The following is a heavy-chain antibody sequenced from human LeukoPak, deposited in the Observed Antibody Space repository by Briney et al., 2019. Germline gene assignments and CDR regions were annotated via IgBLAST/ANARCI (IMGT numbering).Heavy chain of an antibody. D-gene: IGHD6-13*01. V-gene: IGHV3-21*01. CDR1: GFTFSNYS. Sequence: PGGSLRLSCAASGFTFSNYSMNWVRQAPGKGLEWVSSISSSSSYIYYADSVKGRFTISRDNAKNSLYLQMNSLRAEDTAVYYCAGGIAAAGGFDYWGQGTLVTVSS. CDR2: ISSSSSYI. J-gene: IGHJ4*02. CDR3: AGGIAAAGGFDY.